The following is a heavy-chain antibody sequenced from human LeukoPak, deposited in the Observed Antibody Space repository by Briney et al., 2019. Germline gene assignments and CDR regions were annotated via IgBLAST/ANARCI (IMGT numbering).Heavy chain of an antibody. J-gene: IGHJ4*02. D-gene: IGHD3-22*01. CDR1: GYTFTSYG. CDR2: ISAYNGNT. V-gene: IGHV1-18*01. Sequence: ASVKDSCKASGYTFTSYGISWVRQAPGQGLEWMGWISAYNGNTNYAQKLQGRVTMTTDTSTSTAYMELRSLRSDDTAVYYCARPLYDSSGYYFDYWGQGTLVTVSS. CDR3: ARPLYDSSGYYFDY.